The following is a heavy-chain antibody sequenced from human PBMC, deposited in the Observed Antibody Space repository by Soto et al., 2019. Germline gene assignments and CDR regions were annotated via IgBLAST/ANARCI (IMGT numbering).Heavy chain of an antibody. CDR2: INTNTGNP. V-gene: IGHV7-4-1*02. J-gene: IGHJ4*02. CDR1: GYTFTSYA. D-gene: IGHD6-6*01. CDR3: AREGKGIAARPSHFDFDY. Sequence: ASVKVSCKASGYTFTSYAMNWVRQAPGQGLEWMGWINTNTGNPTYAQGFTGRFVFSLDTSVSTAYLQISSLKAEDTAVYYCAREGKGIAARPSHFDFDYWGQGTLVTVS.